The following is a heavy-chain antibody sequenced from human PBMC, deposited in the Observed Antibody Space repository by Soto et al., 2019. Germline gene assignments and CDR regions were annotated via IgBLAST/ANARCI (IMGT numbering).Heavy chain of an antibody. CDR2: ISAYNGNT. J-gene: IGHJ3*02. Sequence: QVQLVQSGAEVKKPGASVKVSCKTSGYTFRNYGICWVRQAPGQGLEWMGWISAYNGNTNYAQKLQGRVTVTSDTSTSTAYMELRSLRSDHTAMYYCARVSGSDAFDIWGQGTVVTVSS. CDR1: GYTFRNYG. V-gene: IGHV1-18*01. CDR3: ARVSGSDAFDI. D-gene: IGHD3-10*01.